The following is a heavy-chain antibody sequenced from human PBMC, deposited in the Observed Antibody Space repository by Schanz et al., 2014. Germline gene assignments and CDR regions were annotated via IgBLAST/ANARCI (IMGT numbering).Heavy chain of an antibody. V-gene: IGHV3-74*01. J-gene: IGHJ4*02. CDR3: AKVRYSSGWRGDYFDE. Sequence: EVQLVESGGGLVQPGGSLRLSCGSSGFTFSPYWMHWVRQAPGKGLVWVSRINGDGSNTNYADSVKGRFTISRDNAKNALYLQMNSLSAEDTAVYYCAKVRYSSGWRGDYFDEWGQGTLVTVSS. D-gene: IGHD6-25*01. CDR2: INGDGSNT. CDR1: GFTFSPYW.